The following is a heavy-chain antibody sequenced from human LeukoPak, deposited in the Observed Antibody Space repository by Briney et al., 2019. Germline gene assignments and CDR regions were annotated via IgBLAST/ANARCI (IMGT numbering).Heavy chain of an antibody. CDR3: ARRLGSHFDY. D-gene: IGHD3-10*01. Sequence: SETLSLTCTVSGASISSYYWSWLRQPPGKGLEWIAFMYYSGSTNYNPSLKSRVTISLDTSKNQFSLKLSSVTAADTAVYYCARRLGSHFDYWGQGTLVTVSS. V-gene: IGHV4-59*08. CDR1: GASISSYY. J-gene: IGHJ4*02. CDR2: MYYSGST.